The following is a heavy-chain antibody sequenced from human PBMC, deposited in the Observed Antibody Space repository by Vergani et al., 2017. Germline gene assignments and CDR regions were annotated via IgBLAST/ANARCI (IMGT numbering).Heavy chain of an antibody. J-gene: IGHJ4*02. D-gene: IGHD6-6*01. CDR1: GGSISSYY. CDR2: INHSGST. CDR3: ASLFPIAARPVRDY. Sequence: QVQLQESGPGLVKPSETLSLTCTVSGGSISSYYWSWIRQPAGKGLEWIGEINHSGSTNYNPSLKSRVTISVDTSKNQFSLKLSSVTAADTAVYYCASLFPIAARPVRDYWGQGSLVTVSS. V-gene: IGHV4-59*12.